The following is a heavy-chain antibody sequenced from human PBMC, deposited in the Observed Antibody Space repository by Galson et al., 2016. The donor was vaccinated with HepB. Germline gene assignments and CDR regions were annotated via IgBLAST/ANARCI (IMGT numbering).Heavy chain of an antibody. CDR1: GFTFRGYD. J-gene: IGHJ6*04. V-gene: IGHV3-13*04. D-gene: IGHD6-6*01. Sequence: SLRLSCAVSGFTFRGYDMHWVRQVTGKGLEWVADIGSAGDTYYRGAVKGRFAISGENAKKSLFLQMNSIRAGDTAVYYCASGDSSYSGMDVWGKGTAVTVSS. CDR2: IGSAGDT. CDR3: ASGDSSYSGMDV.